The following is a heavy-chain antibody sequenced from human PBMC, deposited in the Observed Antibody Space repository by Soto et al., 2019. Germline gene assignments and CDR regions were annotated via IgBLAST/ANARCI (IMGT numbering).Heavy chain of an antibody. CDR2: FESGGSI. CDR1: GFSVRTNY. D-gene: IGHD2-21*02. CDR3: ARAGVTPDFFDY. J-gene: IGHJ4*02. V-gene: IGHV3-53*01. Sequence: PGGSLRLSCAASGFSVRTNYMSRVRQAPGKGLEWVSVFESGGSIYYADSVKGRFIISRDYARNTVDLQLNSLRADDTAVYYCARAGVTPDFFDYWGQGTLVTVSS.